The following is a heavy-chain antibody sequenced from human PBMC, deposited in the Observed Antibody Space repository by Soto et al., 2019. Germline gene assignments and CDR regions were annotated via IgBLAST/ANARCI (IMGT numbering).Heavy chain of an antibody. Sequence: PGGSLRLSCAASGFTLSDHYIDWVRQAPGKGLEWVSSIKSDGSSTNYADSVKGRFTISRDNAKNTVYLQMNSLRAEDTAVYYCERGGGGGFDYGGRGALVTVPS. CDR3: ERGGGGGFDY. D-gene: IGHD3-16*01. CDR2: IKSDGSST. V-gene: IGHV3-74*01. J-gene: IGHJ4*02. CDR1: GFTLSDHY.